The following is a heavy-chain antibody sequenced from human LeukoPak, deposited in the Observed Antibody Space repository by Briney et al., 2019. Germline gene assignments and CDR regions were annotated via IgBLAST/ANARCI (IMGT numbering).Heavy chain of an antibody. CDR1: GGSISSYY. D-gene: IGHD2-2*01. CDR2: IYYSGST. J-gene: IGHJ4*02. CDR3: ARSKDAAAPWYFDY. V-gene: IGHV4-59*08. Sequence: SETLSLTCTVSGGSISSYYWSWIRQPPGKGLEWIGYIYYSGSTNYNPSLNSRVTISVDTSKNQFSLKLSSVTAADTAVYYCARSKDAAAPWYFDYWGQGTLVTVSS.